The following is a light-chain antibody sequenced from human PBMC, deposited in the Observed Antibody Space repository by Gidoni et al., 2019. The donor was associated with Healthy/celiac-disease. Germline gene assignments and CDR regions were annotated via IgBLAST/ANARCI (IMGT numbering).Light chain of an antibody. CDR2: SHN. J-gene: IGLJ3*02. Sequence: QSVLTQPPSASGTPGQRITISCSGSRANIGSNTVNWYQQLPGTGPKLLIYSHNHRPSGVPDRFSGSKSGTSASLAISGLQSEDEADYYCAAWDDSLNGWVFGGGTKLTVL. CDR3: AAWDDSLNGWV. CDR1: RANIGSNT. V-gene: IGLV1-44*01.